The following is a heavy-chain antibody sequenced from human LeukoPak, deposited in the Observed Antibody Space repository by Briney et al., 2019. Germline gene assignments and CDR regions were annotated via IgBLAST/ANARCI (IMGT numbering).Heavy chain of an antibody. CDR3: ARVHYYDASDYSTSNWFDP. CDR1: GGSISSSSYF. V-gene: IGHV4-39*07. J-gene: IGHJ5*02. D-gene: IGHD3-22*01. Sequence: SETLSLTCTVSGGSISSSSYFWGWIRQPPGKGLEWIGNIHHDGITYYNPSLKSRVTISLDPSKNQFSLKLTSVAAADTALYHCARVHYYDASDYSTSNWFDPWGQGTLVTVSS. CDR2: IHHDGIT.